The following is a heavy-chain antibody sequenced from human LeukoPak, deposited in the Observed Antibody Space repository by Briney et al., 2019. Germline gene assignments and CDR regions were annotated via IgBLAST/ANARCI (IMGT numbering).Heavy chain of an antibody. J-gene: IGHJ6*02. Sequence: ASVKVSCKASVYTFTSYGISWVRQAPGQGLEWMGWIGAYNGNTNYAQKLQGRVTMTTDTSTSTPYMELRSLRSDDTAVYYCARVRAEDYDILTGYFYYYYGMDVWGQGTTVTVSS. CDR2: IGAYNGNT. V-gene: IGHV1-18*01. CDR1: VYTFTSYG. CDR3: ARVRAEDYDILTGYFYYYYGMDV. D-gene: IGHD3-9*01.